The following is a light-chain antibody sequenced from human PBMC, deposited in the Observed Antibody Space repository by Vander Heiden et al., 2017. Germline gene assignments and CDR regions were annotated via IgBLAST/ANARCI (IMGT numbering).Light chain of an antibody. CDR1: SSNIGKSF. J-gene: IGLJ3*02. V-gene: IGLV1-51*01. CDR2: DND. Sequence: QSVLTQPPSASAAPGQKVTISCSGSSSNIGKSFVSWYQQFRGTAPKLLIYDNDKRPSGTPARFSGSKSGTSATLDITGLQTGDEADYYCGTWDSGLSVGVFGTGTKLTVL. CDR3: GTWDSGLSVGV.